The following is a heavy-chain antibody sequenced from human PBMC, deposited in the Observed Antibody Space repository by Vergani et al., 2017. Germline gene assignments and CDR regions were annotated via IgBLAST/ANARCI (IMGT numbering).Heavy chain of an antibody. V-gene: IGHV3-30-3*01. CDR3: ASNPRGGYYDSSCYYDRTYYYYYYMDV. CDR1: GFTFSSYA. D-gene: IGHD3-22*01. J-gene: IGHJ6*03. Sequence: QVQLVESGGGVVQPGRSLRLSCAASGFTFSSYAMHWVRQAPGKGLEWVAVISYDGNNKYYADSVKCRFTISRENSKNTLYLQMNSLRAEDTAVYYCASNPRGGYYDSSCYYDRTYYYYYYMDVWGKGTTVTVSS. CDR2: ISYDGNNK.